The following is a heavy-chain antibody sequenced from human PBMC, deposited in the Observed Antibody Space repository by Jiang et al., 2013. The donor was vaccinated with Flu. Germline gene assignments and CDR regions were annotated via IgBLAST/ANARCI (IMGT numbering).Heavy chain of an antibody. CDR2: IIPILGIA. Sequence: EVKKPGSSVKVSCKASGGTFSSYTISWVRQAPGQGLEWMGRIIPILGIANYAQKFQGRVTITADKSTSTAYMELSSLRSEDTAVYYCATGPTMVRGSPDYWGQGTLVTVSS. D-gene: IGHD3-10*01. CDR3: ATGPTMVRGSPDY. CDR1: GGTFSSYT. J-gene: IGHJ4*02. V-gene: IGHV1-69*02.